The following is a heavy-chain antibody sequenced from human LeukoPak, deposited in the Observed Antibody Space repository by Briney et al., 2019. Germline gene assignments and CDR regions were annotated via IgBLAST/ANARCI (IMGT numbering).Heavy chain of an antibody. V-gene: IGHV3-53*01. CDR1: GFTVSSNY. Sequence: PGGSLRLSCAASGFTVSSNYMSWVRQAPGKGLEWVSVIYSGGSTYYADSVKGRFTISRDNSKNTLYLQMNSLRAEDTAVYYCARESPYGSGSSGDYWGQGTLVTVSS. J-gene: IGHJ4*02. CDR2: IYSGGST. D-gene: IGHD3-10*01. CDR3: ARESPYGSGSSGDY.